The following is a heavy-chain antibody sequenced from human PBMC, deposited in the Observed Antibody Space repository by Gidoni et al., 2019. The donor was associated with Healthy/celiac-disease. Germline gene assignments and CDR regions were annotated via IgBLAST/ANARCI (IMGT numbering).Heavy chain of an antibody. Sequence: EVQLVESGGGLVQPGGSLRLACAASGSTVSSNYMSWVRQAPGKGLAWVSVIYSGGSTYYADSVQGRFTISRDNSKNTLYLQMNSLRAEDTAVYYCARDTGDWSYFDYWGQGTLVTVSS. V-gene: IGHV3-66*01. CDR2: IYSGGST. J-gene: IGHJ4*02. D-gene: IGHD1-1*01. CDR1: GSTVSSNY. CDR3: ARDTGDWSYFDY.